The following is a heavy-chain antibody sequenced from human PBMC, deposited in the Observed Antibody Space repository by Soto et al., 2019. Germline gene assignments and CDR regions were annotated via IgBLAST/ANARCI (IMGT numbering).Heavy chain of an antibody. V-gene: IGHV2-5*02. CDR2: IYWDDDK. J-gene: IGHJ4*02. D-gene: IGHD3-9*01. CDR3: AHSNRLVIPDYGENVFDY. Sequence: QITLKESGPTLVKPTQTLTLTCTFSGFSLSTSGVGVGWIRQPPGKALEWLALIYWDDDKRYSPSLKSRLTITKDTSKNQVVLTMTNMDPVDTATYYCAHSNRLVIPDYGENVFDYWGQGTLVTVSS. CDR1: GFSLSTSGVG.